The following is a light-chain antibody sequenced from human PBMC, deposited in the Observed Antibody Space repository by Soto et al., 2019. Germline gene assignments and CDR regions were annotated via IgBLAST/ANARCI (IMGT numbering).Light chain of an antibody. CDR3: QQYNTYPWT. V-gene: IGKV1-5*01. CDR2: DAS. J-gene: IGKJ1*01. CDR1: QSIRRR. Sequence: DIQMAQSPSTLSASVGGRVTITCRASQSIRRRLAWYQQKPGKAPNLLIYDASSLESGVPSRFSGGGSGTQFTLTISSLQPEDFATYYSQQYNTYPWTFGQGTKVELK.